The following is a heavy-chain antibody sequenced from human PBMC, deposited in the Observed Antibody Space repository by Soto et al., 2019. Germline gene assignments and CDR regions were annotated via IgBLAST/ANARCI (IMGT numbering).Heavy chain of an antibody. CDR3: ARVPRVVPAAKIYYYYYGMDV. CDR2: IIPIFGTA. Sequence: SVKVSCKASGGTFSSYAISWVRQAPGQGLEWMGGIIPIFGTANYAQKFQGRVTITADESTSTAYMELSSLRSEDTAVYYCARVPRVVPAAKIYYYYYGMDVWGQGTTVTVS. CDR1: GGTFSSYA. V-gene: IGHV1-69*13. J-gene: IGHJ6*02. D-gene: IGHD2-2*01.